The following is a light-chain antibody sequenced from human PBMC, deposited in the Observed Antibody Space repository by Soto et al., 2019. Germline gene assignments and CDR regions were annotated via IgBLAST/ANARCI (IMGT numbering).Light chain of an antibody. V-gene: IGLV2-14*01. Sequence: QSALTQPASVSGSPGQSITISCTGTSSDVGGYNYVSWYQQHPGKATKLMIYEVRNRPSGVSNRFSGTTSGNTASLTISGLQAEDEADYYCRSYTSSSTVVFGGGTKVTVL. CDR3: RSYTSSSTVV. J-gene: IGLJ2*01. CDR2: EVR. CDR1: SSDVGGYNY.